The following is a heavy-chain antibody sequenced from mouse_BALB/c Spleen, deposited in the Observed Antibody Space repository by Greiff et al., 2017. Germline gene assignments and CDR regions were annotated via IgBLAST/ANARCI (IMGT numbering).Heavy chain of an antibody. J-gene: IGHJ3*01. D-gene: IGHD2-1*01. CDR3: ARDLLLGFAY. Sequence: EVKLVESGGGLVKPGGSLKLSCAASGFTFSDYYMYWVRQTPEKRLEWVATISDGGSYTYYPDSVKGRFTISRDNAKNNLYLQMSSLKSEDTAMYYCARDLLLGFAYWGQGTLVTVSA. CDR1: GFTFSDYY. V-gene: IGHV5-4*02. CDR2: ISDGGSYT.